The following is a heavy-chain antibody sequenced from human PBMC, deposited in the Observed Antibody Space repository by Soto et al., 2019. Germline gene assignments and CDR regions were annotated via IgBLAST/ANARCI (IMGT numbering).Heavy chain of an antibody. J-gene: IGHJ5*02. Sequence: QVQLVQSGAEVKKPGSSVKVSCKAFGGTFSSYAISWVRQAPGQGLEWMGGIIPIFGTANYAQKFQGRVTITADESTSTAYMELSSLRSEDTAVYYCARSSSSWYADWFDPWGQGTLVTVSS. CDR2: IIPIFGTA. CDR1: GGTFSSYA. V-gene: IGHV1-69*01. D-gene: IGHD6-13*01. CDR3: ARSSSSWYADWFDP.